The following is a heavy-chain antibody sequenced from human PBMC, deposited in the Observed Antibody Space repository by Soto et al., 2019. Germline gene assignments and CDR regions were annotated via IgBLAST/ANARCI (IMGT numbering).Heavy chain of an antibody. J-gene: IGHJ4*02. Sequence: SETLSLTCTVSGGSISSHYWSWIRQPAGKGLEWIGRIYLSGNTKINPSLKNRVTMSVDASKNQFSPNLKSVTAADTAVYYCAKELKPYNSGWYFALSGGQGTLVTVSS. D-gene: IGHD6-19*01. V-gene: IGHV4-4*07. CDR2: IYLSGNT. CDR3: AKELKPYNSGWYFALS. CDR1: GGSISSHY.